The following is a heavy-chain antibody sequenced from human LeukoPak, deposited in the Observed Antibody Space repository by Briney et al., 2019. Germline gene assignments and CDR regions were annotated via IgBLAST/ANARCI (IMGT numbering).Heavy chain of an antibody. CDR1: GYTLTELS. CDR3: ARDLIVGATFNPTADY. V-gene: IGHV1-24*01. D-gene: IGHD1-26*01. Sequence: ASVKVSCKVSGYTLTELSMHWVRQAPGKGLEWMGGFDPEDGETIYAQKFQGRVTMTEDTSTDTAYMELSRLRSDDTAVYYCARDLIVGATFNPTADYWGQGTLVTVSS. J-gene: IGHJ4*02. CDR2: FDPEDGET.